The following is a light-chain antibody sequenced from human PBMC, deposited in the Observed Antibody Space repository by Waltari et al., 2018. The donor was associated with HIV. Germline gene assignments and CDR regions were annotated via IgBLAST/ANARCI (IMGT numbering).Light chain of an antibody. CDR3: SSYTSSSTVV. J-gene: IGLJ2*01. CDR2: EVS. CDR1: RSDVGGYND. Sequence: SALTQPASVSGSPGRPITIPCPGTRSDVGGYNDVSWYQHHPGKAPPLMIYEVSNRPSGVSNRLSGSKTGNTASLTISGLQDEDEADYYCSSYTSSSTVVFGGGTKLTVL. V-gene: IGLV2-14*01.